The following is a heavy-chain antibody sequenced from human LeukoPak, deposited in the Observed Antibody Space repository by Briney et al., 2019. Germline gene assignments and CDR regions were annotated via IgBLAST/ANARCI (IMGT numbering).Heavy chain of an antibody. J-gene: IGHJ6*03. CDR3: ARDHWGKFDDYASPPYYYYYYMDV. V-gene: IGHV1-69*05. Sequence: SVKVSCKASGGTFSSYAISWARQAPGQGLEWMGGIIPIFGTANYAQKFQGRVTITTDESTSTAYMELSSLRSEDTAVYYCARDHWGKFDDYASPPYYYYYYMDVWGKGTTVTVSS. CDR2: IIPIFGTA. D-gene: IGHD4-17*01. CDR1: GGTFSSYA.